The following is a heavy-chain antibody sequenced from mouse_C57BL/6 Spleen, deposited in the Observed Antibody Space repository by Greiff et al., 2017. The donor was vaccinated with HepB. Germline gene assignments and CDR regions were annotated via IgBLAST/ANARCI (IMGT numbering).Heavy chain of an antibody. J-gene: IGHJ1*03. CDR3: ARGDYYGSSGYFDV. CDR2: IYPSDSET. D-gene: IGHD1-1*01. Sequence: QVQLKQPGAELVRPGSSVKLSCKASGYTFTSYWMDWVKQRPGQGLEWIGNIYPSDSETHYNQKFKDKATLTVDKSSSTAYMQLSSLTSEDSAVYYCARGDYYGSSGYFDVWGTGTTVTVSS. V-gene: IGHV1-61*01. CDR1: GYTFTSYW.